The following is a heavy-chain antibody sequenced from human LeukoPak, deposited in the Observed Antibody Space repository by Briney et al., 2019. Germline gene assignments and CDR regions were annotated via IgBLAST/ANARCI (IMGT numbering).Heavy chain of an antibody. CDR2: INPNSGGT. V-gene: IGHV1-2*02. CDR1: GYTFTSYY. CDR3: AARYCSSTSCYDYGMDV. D-gene: IGHD2-2*01. J-gene: IGHJ6*02. Sequence: GASVKVSCKASGYTFTSYYMHWVGQAPGQGLEWMGWINPNSGGTNYAQKFQGRVTMTRDTSISTAYMELSRLRSDDTAVYYCAARYCSSTSCYDYGMDVWGQGTTVTVSS.